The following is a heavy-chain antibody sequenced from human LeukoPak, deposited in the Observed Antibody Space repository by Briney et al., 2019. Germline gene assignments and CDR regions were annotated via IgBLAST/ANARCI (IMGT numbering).Heavy chain of an antibody. Sequence: SETLSLTCTVSGGSISSGGYYWSWIRQPPGKGLEWIGYIYYSGSTYYNPSLKSRVTISVDTSKNQFSLKLSSVTAADTAVYYCARGLGEMATISPFDYWGQGTLVTVSS. J-gene: IGHJ4*02. CDR1: GGSISSGGYY. D-gene: IGHD5-24*01. V-gene: IGHV4-31*03. CDR2: IYYSGST. CDR3: ARGLGEMATISPFDY.